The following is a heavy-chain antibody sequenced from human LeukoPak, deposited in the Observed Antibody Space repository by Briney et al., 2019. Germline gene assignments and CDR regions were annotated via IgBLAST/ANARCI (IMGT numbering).Heavy chain of an antibody. V-gene: IGHV1-18*01. D-gene: IGHD6-19*01. CDR2: ISDYNGNT. CDR3: ARLHSSGWPLDAFDI. CDR1: GYTFTNYA. Sequence: ASVKVSCKASGYTFTNYAISWVRQAPGQGLEWMGWISDYNGNTKYAQKYQGRVTMTTDTSTSTAYMELRGLTSDDTAVYYCARLHSSGWPLDAFDIWGQGTMVTVSS. J-gene: IGHJ3*02.